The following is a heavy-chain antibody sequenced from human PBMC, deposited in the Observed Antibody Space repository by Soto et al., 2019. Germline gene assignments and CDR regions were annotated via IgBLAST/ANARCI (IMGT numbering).Heavy chain of an antibody. CDR1: GFIFSNYA. Sequence: GGSLRLSCAPSGFIFSNYAMSWVRQARGKGLEWVSAISGSGADTYYAESVKGRFTISRDNFKNTLYLQMNSLRAEDTAVYYCAKDTGRGGGSVFDYWGQGTLVTVSS. CDR3: AKDTGRGGGSVFDY. CDR2: ISGSGADT. V-gene: IGHV3-23*01. D-gene: IGHD2-15*01. J-gene: IGHJ4*02.